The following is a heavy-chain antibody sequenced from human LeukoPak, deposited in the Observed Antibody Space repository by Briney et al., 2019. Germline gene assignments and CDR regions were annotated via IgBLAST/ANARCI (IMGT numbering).Heavy chain of an antibody. Sequence: SVKVSRKASGGTFSSYAINWVRQAPGQGLEWMGGIIPIFGTANYAQNFQGRVTITADESTSTAYMELSSLRSEDTAVYYCARSTPGHSSSLDTFDIWGQGTMVTVSS. J-gene: IGHJ3*02. D-gene: IGHD6-6*01. CDR3: ARSTPGHSSSLDTFDI. V-gene: IGHV1-69*13. CDR2: IIPIFGTA. CDR1: GGTFSSYA.